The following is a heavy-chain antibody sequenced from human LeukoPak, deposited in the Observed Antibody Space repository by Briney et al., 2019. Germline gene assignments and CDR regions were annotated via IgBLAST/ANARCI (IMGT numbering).Heavy chain of an antibody. J-gene: IGHJ5*02. CDR1: GFTFSSYW. CDR3: AKDHRKNDSGAPS. CDR2: IKQDGRER. D-gene: IGHD4-17*01. Sequence: GGSLRLSCAASGFTFSSYWMSWVRHAPGKGLEWVANIKQDGRERYYVDSVNGRFTISRYNARNSLYLQMNSLRAEDTAVYYCAKDHRKNDSGAPSWGQGTLVTVSS. V-gene: IGHV3-7*01.